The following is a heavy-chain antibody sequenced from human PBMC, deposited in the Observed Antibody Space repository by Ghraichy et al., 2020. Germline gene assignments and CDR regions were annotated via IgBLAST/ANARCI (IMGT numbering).Heavy chain of an antibody. V-gene: IGHV3-30-3*01. D-gene: IGHD6-6*01. CDR3: AGEVGDSNSFHGFDI. Sequence: GGSLRLSCTASGFTFSTYVMHWVRQAPGRGLEWVAVIFLDGSRKFYADSVKGRFTISRDNSENTLGLQMDSLRDEDTAVYYCAGEVGDSNSFHGFDIWGQGTMVTVSS. CDR1: GFTFSTYV. J-gene: IGHJ3*02. CDR2: IFLDGSRK.